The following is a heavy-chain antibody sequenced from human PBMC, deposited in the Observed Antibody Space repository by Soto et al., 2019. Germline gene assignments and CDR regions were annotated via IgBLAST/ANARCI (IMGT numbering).Heavy chain of an antibody. CDR1: GYTFTSYG. CDR2: ISAYNGNT. Sequence: ASVKVSCKASGYTFTSYGISWVRQAPGQGLEWMGWISAYNGNTNYAQKLQGRVTMTTDTSTSTAYMELRSLRSDDTAVYYCARWMGVYYDSWSGYSSFDYWGQGTLVTVSS. V-gene: IGHV1-18*01. D-gene: IGHD3-3*01. CDR3: ARWMGVYYDSWSGYSSFDY. J-gene: IGHJ4*02.